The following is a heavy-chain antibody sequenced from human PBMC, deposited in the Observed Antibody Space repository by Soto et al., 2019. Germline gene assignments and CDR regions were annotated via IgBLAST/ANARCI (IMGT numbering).Heavy chain of an antibody. J-gene: IGHJ4*02. CDR1: GFSFSISP. CDR2: ISYDGTNK. D-gene: IGHD7-27*01. Sequence: QVQLVESGGGVVQPGRSLRLSCAASGFSFSISPMHWARQAPGKGPEWVALISYDGTNKFYADSVKGRFTISRDNSKSTLYLQVDSLRPEDAAVYYCARDPKTSGGQHWAFNYFDSWGQGTLVTVSS. CDR3: ARDPKTSGGQHWAFNYFDS. V-gene: IGHV3-30-3*01.